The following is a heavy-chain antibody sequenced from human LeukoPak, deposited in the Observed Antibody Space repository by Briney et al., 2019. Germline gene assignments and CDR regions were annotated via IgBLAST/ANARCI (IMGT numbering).Heavy chain of an antibody. CDR1: GYTFTSYG. J-gene: IGHJ4*02. D-gene: IGHD3-10*01. CDR3: ARDSYYYGPGAYFDY. V-gene: IGHV1-18*04. Sequence: ASEKVSYKASGYTFTSYGISRVRQAPGQGLEWMGWISAYNGNTNYAQKLQGRVTMTTDTSTSTAYMELRSLRSDDTAVYYCARDSYYYGPGAYFDYWGQGTLVTVSS. CDR2: ISAYNGNT.